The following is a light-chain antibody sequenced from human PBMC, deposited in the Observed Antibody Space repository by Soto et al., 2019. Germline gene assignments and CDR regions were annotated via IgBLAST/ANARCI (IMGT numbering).Light chain of an antibody. CDR1: SGHSNYA. CDR2: LNSDGSH. Sequence: QPVLTQSPSASASLGASVKLTCTLSSGHSNYAIAWHQQQPEKGPRYLMRLNSDGSHNKGDGIPDRFSGSSSGAERYLTISSLQSEDEADYYCQTWGTGRVFGGGTKLTVL. J-gene: IGLJ2*01. V-gene: IGLV4-69*01. CDR3: QTWGTGRV.